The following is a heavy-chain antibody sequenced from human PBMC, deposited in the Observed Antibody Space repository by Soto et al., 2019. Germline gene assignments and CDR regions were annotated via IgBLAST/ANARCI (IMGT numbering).Heavy chain of an antibody. J-gene: IGHJ4*02. V-gene: IGHV1-2*02. CDR3: ARESRDGYSLDVDY. CDR2: INPNSGGT. CDR1: GYTFTGYY. D-gene: IGHD2-21*01. Sequence: ASVKVSCKASGYTFTGYYMHWVRQAPGQGLEWMGWINPNSGGTSYAQKFQGRVTMTRDTSTSTVYMELSSLRSEDTAVYYCARESRDGYSLDVDYWGQGTLVTVSS.